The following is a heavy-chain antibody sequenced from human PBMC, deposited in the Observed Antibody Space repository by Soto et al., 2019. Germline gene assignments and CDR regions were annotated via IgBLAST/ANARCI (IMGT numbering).Heavy chain of an antibody. Sequence: EVQLVESGGGLVPPGGSLRLSCAVSGFTFNNYEMNWVRQAPGKGPEWVAYISSGGGTRYYAESVKGRFTISRDNAKNSLYLQMNSLRAEDTAVYYCARATNYHDTRIRPHWGQGTMVIVSS. CDR1: GFTFNNYE. V-gene: IGHV3-48*03. CDR2: ISSGGGTR. D-gene: IGHD3-22*01. CDR3: ARATNYHDTRIRPH. J-gene: IGHJ3*01.